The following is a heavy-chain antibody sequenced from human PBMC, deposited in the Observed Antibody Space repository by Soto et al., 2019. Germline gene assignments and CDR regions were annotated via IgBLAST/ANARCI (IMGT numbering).Heavy chain of an antibody. J-gene: IGHJ3*02. CDR1: GYTFTSYY. Sequence: ASVKVTCKATGYTFTSYYMHWVRQAPGQGLEWMGVINPSGGSTSYAQKFQGRVTMTRDTSTSTVYMELSSLRSEDTAVYSCARALGYYYDSSFPDAFDIWGQGTMVTVSS. D-gene: IGHD3-22*01. CDR2: INPSGGST. CDR3: ARALGYYYDSSFPDAFDI. V-gene: IGHV1-46*01.